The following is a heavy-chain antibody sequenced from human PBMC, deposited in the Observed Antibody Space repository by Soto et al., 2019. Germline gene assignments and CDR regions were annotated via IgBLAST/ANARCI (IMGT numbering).Heavy chain of an antibody. D-gene: IGHD3-22*01. CDR2: MHPNNGGT. J-gene: IGHJ4*02. CDR1: GYTFSDYY. Sequence: ASVNVSCKASGYTFSDYYLHWVRQAPGQALEWVGWMHPNNGGTNYAQKFRGRVTMTRDTSITTAFMELSSLSADDTAIYYCACPGHYDGNGRSLDFDYWGQGTLVTVSS. CDR3: ACPGHYDGNGRSLDFDY. V-gene: IGHV1-2*02.